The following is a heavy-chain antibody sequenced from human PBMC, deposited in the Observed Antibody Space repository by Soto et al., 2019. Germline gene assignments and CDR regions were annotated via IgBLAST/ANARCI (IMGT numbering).Heavy chain of an antibody. CDR2: IKSKTDGGTT. CDR1: GFTFSNAW. CDR3: TTSPYYDFWSGYYPFDY. J-gene: IGHJ4*02. D-gene: IGHD3-3*01. Sequence: GGSLRLSCAASGFTFSNAWMSWVRQAPGKGLEWVGRIKSKTDGGTTDYAAPVKGRFTISRDDSKNTLYLQMNSLKTEDTAVYYCTTSPYYDFWSGYYPFDYWGQGTLVTVSS. V-gene: IGHV3-15*01.